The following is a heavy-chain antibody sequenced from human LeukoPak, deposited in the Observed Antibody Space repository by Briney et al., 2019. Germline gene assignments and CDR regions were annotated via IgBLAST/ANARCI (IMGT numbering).Heavy chain of an antibody. CDR3: AREKYYYDSSGYYAIDY. CDR1: GYTFTSYD. D-gene: IGHD3-22*01. J-gene: IGHJ4*02. CDR2: MNPNSGNT. Sequence: ASVKVSCKASGYTFTSYDINWVRQATGQGLEWMGWMNPNSGNTGYAQKFQGRLTMTRNTSISTAYMELSSLRFEDTAVYYCAREKYYYDSSGYYAIDYWGQGTLVTVSS. V-gene: IGHV1-8*01.